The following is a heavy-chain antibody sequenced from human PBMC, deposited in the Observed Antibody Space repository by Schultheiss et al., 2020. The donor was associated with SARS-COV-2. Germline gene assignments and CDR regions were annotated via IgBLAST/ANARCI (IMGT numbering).Heavy chain of an antibody. J-gene: IGHJ4*02. D-gene: IGHD3-9*01. CDR3: ARGHETEYDILTGVFDF. CDR1: GYSFTNYW. V-gene: IGHV5-51*01. Sequence: GESLKISCKGSGYSFTNYWIGWVRQMPGKGLEWMGTIYPGDSETRYSPSFQGQVTISADKSISTAYLQWTSLKASDTAMYYCARGHETEYDILTGVFDFWGQGTLVTVSS. CDR2: IYPGDSET.